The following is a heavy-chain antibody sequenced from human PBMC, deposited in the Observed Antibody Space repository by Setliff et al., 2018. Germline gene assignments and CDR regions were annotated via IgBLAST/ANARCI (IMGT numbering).Heavy chain of an antibody. CDR1: YY. CDR2: INHTGIT. V-gene: IGHV4-34*01. D-gene: IGHD3-10*01. Sequence: YYWSWIRQPPGKGLEWIGEINHTGITNYSPSLKSRVTISIDTSKSQFSLNLSSVTAADTAVYYCARIAYGSGSYYFDYWGQGTLVTVSS. J-gene: IGHJ4*02. CDR3: ARIAYGSGSYYFDY.